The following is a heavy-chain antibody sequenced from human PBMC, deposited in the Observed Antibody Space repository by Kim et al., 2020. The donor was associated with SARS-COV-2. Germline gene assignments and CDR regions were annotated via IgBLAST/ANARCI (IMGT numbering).Heavy chain of an antibody. V-gene: IGHV3-33*01. CDR3: ARDRSYYDSSGYYSGWFDP. J-gene: IGHJ5*02. CDR1: GFTFSSYG. D-gene: IGHD3-22*01. CDR2: IWYDGSNK. Sequence: GGSLRLSCAASGFTFSSYGMHWVRQAPGKGLEWVAVIWYDGSNKYYADSVKGRFTISRDNSKNTLYLQMNSLRAEDTAVYYCARDRSYYDSSGYYSGWFDPLGQGTLVTVSS.